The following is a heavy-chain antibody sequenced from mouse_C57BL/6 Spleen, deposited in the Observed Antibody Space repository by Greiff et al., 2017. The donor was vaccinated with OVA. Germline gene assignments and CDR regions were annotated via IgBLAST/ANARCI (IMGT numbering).Heavy chain of an antibody. CDR3: ARGLGRVY. J-gene: IGHJ2*01. D-gene: IGHD4-1*01. Sequence: VQRVASGGGLVKPGGSLKLSCAASGFTLSDYGMHWVRQAPEKGLEWVAYISSGISTIYYADTVKGRFTISRDNANNTLFPQMTSLRSEDTAMYYCARGLGRVYWGQGTTLTVAA. V-gene: IGHV5-17*01. CDR1: GFTLSDYG. CDR2: ISSGISTI.